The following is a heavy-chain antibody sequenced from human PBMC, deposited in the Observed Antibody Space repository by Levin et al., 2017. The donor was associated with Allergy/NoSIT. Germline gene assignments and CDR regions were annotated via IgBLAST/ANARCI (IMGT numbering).Heavy chain of an antibody. CDR3: ARTAARD. V-gene: IGHV3-30*04. CDR2: ISYDGSNK. CDR1: GFTFSSYA. J-gene: IGHJ4*02. Sequence: TGGSLRLSCAASGFTFSSYAMHWVRQAPGKGLEWVAVISYDGSNKYYADSVKGRFTISRDNSKNTLYLQMNSLRAEDTAVYYCARTAARDWGQGTLVTVSS.